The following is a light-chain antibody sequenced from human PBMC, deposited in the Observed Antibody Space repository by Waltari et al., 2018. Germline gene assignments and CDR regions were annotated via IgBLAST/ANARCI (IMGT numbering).Light chain of an antibody. Sequence: QSALTPPASVSGSPGQSITLSCTGTHHYFWAYNLFPWYQQHPGKAPKVIIYGVTERPSGVSDRFSGSKSANTASLTISGLQAEDEADYYCCSYADGTTSVFGGGTKVTVL. CDR2: GVT. CDR1: HHYFWAYNL. CDR3: CSYADGTTSV. V-gene: IGLV2-23*02. J-gene: IGLJ3*02.